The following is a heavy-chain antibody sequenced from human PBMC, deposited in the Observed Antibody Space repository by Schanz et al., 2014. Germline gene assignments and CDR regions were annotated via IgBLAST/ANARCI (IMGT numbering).Heavy chain of an antibody. CDR1: GFSFSSYA. V-gene: IGHV3-23*01. D-gene: IGHD5-12*01. Sequence: EVQLLESGGGLVEPGGSLRLSCAASGFSFSSYAMGWVRQARGKGLEWVSAMNESHSTIYYADSVRGRFTISRDKAENTLFLQMNSLRAEDTAVYYCARKVVATIGGYYDNWGQGTLVIVSS. CDR2: MNESHSTI. CDR3: ARKVVATIGGYYDN. J-gene: IGHJ4*02.